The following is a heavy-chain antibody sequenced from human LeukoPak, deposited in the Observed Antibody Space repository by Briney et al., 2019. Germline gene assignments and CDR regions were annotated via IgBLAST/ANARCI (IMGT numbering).Heavy chain of an antibody. CDR1: GYTFTNYY. D-gene: IGHD3-16*01. CDR3: ARGAIIMIPDLPGGMRWFDP. V-gene: IGHV1-46*01. CDR2: INPHGGNT. Sequence: ASVKVSCKASGYTFTNYYIHWVRQAPGQGLEWVAVINPHGGNTGYAQRFQGRVTVTTDTSTSTVYMELNSLGSEDTAVYYCARGAIIMIPDLPGGMRWFDPWGQGTLVTVSS. J-gene: IGHJ5*02.